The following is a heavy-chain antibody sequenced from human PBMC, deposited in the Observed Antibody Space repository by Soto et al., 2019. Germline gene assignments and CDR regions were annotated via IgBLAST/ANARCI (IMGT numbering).Heavy chain of an antibody. CDR1: GGSVSSRSYY. CDR3: GRLEGLATISYYFDY. Sequence: TLSFTCTVAGGSVSSRSYYWGGVRQPPGKGLEWIGSVYYSGSTYYNPSLESRVTISVDKSKNQFSLKLMSLSAAVTAVYYCGRLEGLATISYYFDYWGQGALVTVSS. D-gene: IGHD3-9*01. V-gene: IGHV4-39*01. J-gene: IGHJ4*02. CDR2: VYYSGST.